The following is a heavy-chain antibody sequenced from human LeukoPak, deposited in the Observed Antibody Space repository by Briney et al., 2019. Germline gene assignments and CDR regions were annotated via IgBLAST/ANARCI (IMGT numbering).Heavy chain of an antibody. Sequence: PGGCLRLACAAHGFTFSSYASGWVRQVPGRGLEWDSTISGGGGTTYYADSVKGQFTIYRDNSKNTLYLQMNSLRAEDTAVYYCARELYSSSYYMDVWGKGTTVTISS. CDR2: ISGGGGTT. D-gene: IGHD6-13*01. J-gene: IGHJ6*03. CDR1: GFTFSSYA. CDR3: ARELYSSSYYMDV. V-gene: IGHV3-23*01.